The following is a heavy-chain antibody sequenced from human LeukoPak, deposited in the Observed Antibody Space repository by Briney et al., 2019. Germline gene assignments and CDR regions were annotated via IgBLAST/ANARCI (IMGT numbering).Heavy chain of an antibody. CDR1: GGSISSGSYY. CDR3: ARGTAIRPFYYYYYMDV. CDR2: IYTSGST. V-gene: IGHV4-61*02. J-gene: IGHJ6*03. Sequence: SETLSLTCTVSGGSISSGSYYWRWIRQPAGKGLEWIGRIYTSGSTNYNPSLKSRVTISVGTSKNQFSLKLSSVTAADTAVYYCARGTAIRPFYYYYYMDVWGKGTTVTVSS.